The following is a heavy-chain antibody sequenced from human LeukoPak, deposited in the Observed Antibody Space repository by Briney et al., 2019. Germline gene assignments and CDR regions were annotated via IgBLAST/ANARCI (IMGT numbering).Heavy chain of an antibody. CDR2: ISGGSSFT. CDR1: GFSFSSFS. Sequence: GGSLRLSCAASGFSFSSFSMNWVRQAPGKGLEWVSYISGGSSFTYYVDSVKGRFSISRDDSKNTFYLQMINLRAEDTAVYYCAKDGAWLRFDDWGQGILVTVSS. CDR3: AKDGAWLRFDD. V-gene: IGHV3-21*04. D-gene: IGHD5-12*01. J-gene: IGHJ4*02.